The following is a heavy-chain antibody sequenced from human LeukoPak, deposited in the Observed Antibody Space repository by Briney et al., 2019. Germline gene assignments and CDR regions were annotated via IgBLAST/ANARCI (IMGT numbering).Heavy chain of an antibody. CDR1: GFTFSNYA. CDR3: ARGTYSSGWYAYDY. V-gene: IGHV3-30*02. D-gene: IGHD6-19*01. Sequence: PGGSLRLSCVVSGFTFSNYAMHWVRQAPGKGLEWVAWIRYDGGNKNYADSVKGRFTISRDNSRNILYLQMNSLRAEDTAVYYCARGTYSSGWYAYDYWGQGTLVTVSS. CDR2: IRYDGGNK. J-gene: IGHJ4*02.